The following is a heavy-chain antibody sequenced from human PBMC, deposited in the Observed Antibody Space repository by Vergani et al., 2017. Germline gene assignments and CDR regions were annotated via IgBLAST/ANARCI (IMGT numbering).Heavy chain of an antibody. CDR2: ISYDGSNK. D-gene: IGHD3-10*01. V-gene: IGHV3-30*04. CDR1: GFTFSSYA. J-gene: IGHJ4*02. CDR3: ARVGIHYYGSGSYYPIDY. Sequence: QVQLVESGGGVVQPGRSLRLSCAASGFTFSSYAMHWVRQAPGKGLEWVAVISYDGSNKYYADSVKGRFTISRDNSKNTLYLQMNSLRAEDTAVYYCARVGIHYYGSGSYYPIDYWGQGTLVTVSS.